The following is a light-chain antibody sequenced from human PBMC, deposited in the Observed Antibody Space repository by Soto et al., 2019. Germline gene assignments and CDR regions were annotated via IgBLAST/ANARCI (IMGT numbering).Light chain of an antibody. J-gene: IGKJ2*01. Sequence: DIQMTQSPSSLSASVGDRVTITCRASQSISSYLNWYQQKPGKAPKLLIYAASDLQSGVPFRFSGSGSGTDFTLTISSLQPEDFATYYCQQSNSAPQTFGQGTKLEIK. V-gene: IGKV1-39*01. CDR3: QQSNSAPQT. CDR1: QSISSY. CDR2: AAS.